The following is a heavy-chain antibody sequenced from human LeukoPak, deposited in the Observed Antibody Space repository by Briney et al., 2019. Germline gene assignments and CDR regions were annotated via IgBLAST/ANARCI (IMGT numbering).Heavy chain of an antibody. D-gene: IGHD1-26*01. CDR3: AGGRGSYLLT. V-gene: IGHV4-59*01. CDR1: GGAISSYY. CDR2: IYYSGST. J-gene: IGHJ5*02. Sequence: SETLSLTCTVSGGAISSYYWSWIRQPPGKGLEWIGYIYYSGSTNYNPSLKSRVTISVDTSKNQFSLKLSSVTAADTAVYYCAGGRGSYLLTWGQGTLVTVSS.